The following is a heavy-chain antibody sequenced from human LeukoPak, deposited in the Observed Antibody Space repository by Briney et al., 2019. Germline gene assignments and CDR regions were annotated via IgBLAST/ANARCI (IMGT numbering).Heavy chain of an antibody. CDR3: ARDRSHQRRFHSSREENWFDP. Sequence: GGSLRLSCAASGFTFSSYEMNWVRQAPGKGLEWVSYISRSGSTIYYADSVKGRFTISRDYAKNTLYLQMNSLRAEDTAVYYCARDRSHQRRFHSSREENWFDPWGQGTLVTVSS. V-gene: IGHV3-48*03. J-gene: IGHJ5*02. D-gene: IGHD6-13*01. CDR2: ISRSGSTI. CDR1: GFTFSSYE.